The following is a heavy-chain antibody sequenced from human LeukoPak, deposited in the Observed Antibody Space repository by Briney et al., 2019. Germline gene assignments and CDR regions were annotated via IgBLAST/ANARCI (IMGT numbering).Heavy chain of an antibody. Sequence: GGSLRLSCAASGFTFSDYYMSWIRQAPGKGLEWVSYISSSGSTINYADSVKGRFTISRNNAKNSLYMQMNSLRAEDTAVYYCAREGRGMATSVAYWGQGTLATVSS. V-gene: IGHV3-11*01. J-gene: IGHJ4*02. CDR3: AREGRGMATSVAY. CDR1: GFTFSDYY. D-gene: IGHD5-24*01. CDR2: ISSSGSTI.